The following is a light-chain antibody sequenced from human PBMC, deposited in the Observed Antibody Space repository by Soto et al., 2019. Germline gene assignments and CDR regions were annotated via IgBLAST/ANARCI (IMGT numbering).Light chain of an antibody. Sequence: DIQMTQSPSTLSASVGDRVTITCRASQSISSWLAWYQQKPGEAPKLLMYKASSLDSGVPSRFSGSGSGTEFTLTISGLRPEDFATYYCQQYNSYAFSFGPGTKVDIK. CDR3: QQYNSYAFS. J-gene: IGKJ3*01. CDR1: QSISSW. V-gene: IGKV1-5*03. CDR2: KAS.